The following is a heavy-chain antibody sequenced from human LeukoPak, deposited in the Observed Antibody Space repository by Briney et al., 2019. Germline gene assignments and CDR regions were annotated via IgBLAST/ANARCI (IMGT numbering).Heavy chain of an antibody. Sequence: GASVKVSCKASGYTFTTYGITWVRQAPGQGLEWMGWISAYNGNTNYAQKVQGRVTMTTDTSTSTAYMERRSLRSDDTAVYYCARSGSGSDYYYMDVWGKGTTVTVSS. J-gene: IGHJ6*03. CDR2: ISAYNGNT. D-gene: IGHD3-10*01. CDR1: GYTFTTYG. CDR3: ARSGSGSDYYYMDV. V-gene: IGHV1-18*01.